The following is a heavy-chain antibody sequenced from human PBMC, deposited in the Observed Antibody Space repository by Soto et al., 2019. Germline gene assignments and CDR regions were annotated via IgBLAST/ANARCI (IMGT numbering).Heavy chain of an antibody. Sequence: EVQVVASGGCLVQPGGPLRLSCEASGFTFSDHYMDWVRQAPGKGLEWVGRIKNKDNRYTTEYAPSVKRRFNISRDDSKNSLFLQMSSLTAEDKALYYCVRIRLGATTRYFDFWGRGTLVSVSS. CDR1: GFTFSDHY. V-gene: IGHV3-72*01. J-gene: IGHJ4*02. CDR2: IKNKDNRYTT. D-gene: IGHD1-26*01. CDR3: VRIRLGATTRYFDF.